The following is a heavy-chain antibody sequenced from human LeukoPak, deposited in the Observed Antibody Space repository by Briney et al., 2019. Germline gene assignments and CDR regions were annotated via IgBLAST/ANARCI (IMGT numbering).Heavy chain of an antibody. D-gene: IGHD3-22*01. CDR2: ISYSGNT. J-gene: IGHJ4*02. CDR1: GGSISNYY. CDR3: ARGPLHYYDSNFSFDY. V-gene: IGHV4-59*01. Sequence: SETLSLTCAVSGGSISNYYWSWIRQPPGKGLEWIGYISYSGNTNSNPSLKSRVTISVDTSKNQFSLKLSSVTAADTAVYYCARGPLHYYDSNFSFDYWGQGTLVTVSS.